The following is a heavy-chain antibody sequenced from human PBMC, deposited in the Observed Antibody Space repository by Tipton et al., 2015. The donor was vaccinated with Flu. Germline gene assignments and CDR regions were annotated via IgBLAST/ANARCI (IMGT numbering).Heavy chain of an antibody. CDR1: GFTFDDYG. CDR2: INWNGGST. CDR3: ARVRDTMVRGVITVYYYYMDV. Sequence: SLRLSCAASGFTFDDYGMSWVRQAPGKGLEWVSGINWNGGSTGYADSVKGRFTISRDNAKNSLYLQMNSLGAKDTALYHCARVRDTMVRGVITVYYYYMDVWGKGTTVTVSS. V-gene: IGHV3-20*01. J-gene: IGHJ6*03. D-gene: IGHD3-10*01.